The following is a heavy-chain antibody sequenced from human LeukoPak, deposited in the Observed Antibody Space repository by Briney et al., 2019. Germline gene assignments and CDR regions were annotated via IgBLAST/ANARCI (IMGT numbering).Heavy chain of an antibody. V-gene: IGHV1-2*02. Sequence: ASVKVSCKASGYTFNGYYIHWVRQAPGQGLEWMGWINPNSGGTNYAQKFQGRVTMTRDTSISTAYMELSRLRSDDTAVYYCARAVSSLAAADYWGQGTLVTVSS. CDR2: INPNSGGT. J-gene: IGHJ4*02. CDR3: ARAVSSLAAADY. D-gene: IGHD6-13*01. CDR1: GYTFNGYY.